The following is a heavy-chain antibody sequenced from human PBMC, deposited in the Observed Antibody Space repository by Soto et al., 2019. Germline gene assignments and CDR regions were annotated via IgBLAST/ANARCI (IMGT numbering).Heavy chain of an antibody. CDR2: FNPNSGDT. CDR1: GYIFSAYS. D-gene: IGHD6-19*01. CDR3: TREASAVISLDY. V-gene: IGHV1-2*02. Sequence: QVQLVQSGAEVKKPGASVKVSCKASGYIFSAYSMHWVRQAPGQGLEWVGWFNPNSGDTIYAQKFQGRVNLTRDTSISTAYMELYSLRSDDTAVYYCTREASAVISLDYWGQGTLVTVSS. J-gene: IGHJ4*02.